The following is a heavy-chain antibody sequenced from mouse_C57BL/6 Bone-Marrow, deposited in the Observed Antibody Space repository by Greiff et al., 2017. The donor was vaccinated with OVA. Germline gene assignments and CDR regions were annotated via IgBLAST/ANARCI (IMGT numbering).Heavy chain of an antibody. D-gene: IGHD1-1*01. CDR1: GYTFTDYY. V-gene: IGHV1-26*01. Sequence: VQLKQSGPELVKPGASVKISCKASGYTFTDYYMNWVKQSHGKSLEWIGDINPNNGGTSYNQKFKGKATLTVDKSSSTAYMELRSLTSEDSAVYYCARFLLLRFAYWGQGTLVTVSA. CDR3: ARFLLLRFAY. CDR2: INPNNGGT. J-gene: IGHJ3*01.